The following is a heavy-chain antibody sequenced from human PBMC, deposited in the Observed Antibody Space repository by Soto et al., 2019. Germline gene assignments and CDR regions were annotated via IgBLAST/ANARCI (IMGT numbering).Heavy chain of an antibody. V-gene: IGHV3-21*01. D-gene: IGHD1-26*01. CDR3: ARETEWEHYYYYGMDV. J-gene: IGHJ6*02. CDR2: ISSSSSYI. CDR1: GFTFSSYS. Sequence: GGSLRLSCAASGFTFSSYSMNWVRQAPGKGLEWVSSISSSSSYIYYADSVKGRFTISRDNAKNSLYLQMNSLRAEDTAVYYCARETEWEHYYYYGMDVWGQGTTVTVSS.